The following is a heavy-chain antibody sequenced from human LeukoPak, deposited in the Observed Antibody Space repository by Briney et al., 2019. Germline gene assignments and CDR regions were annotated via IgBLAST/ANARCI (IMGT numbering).Heavy chain of an antibody. D-gene: IGHD6-13*01. CDR3: ARDAGSSWHN. J-gene: IGHJ4*02. Sequence: ASVKVSCKASGYTFTGYYMHWVRQAPGQGPEWMGMINPGDGSTTYRQKFQGRVTMTRDMSTSTVFMELSGLKFEDTAVYYCARDAGSSWHNWGQGTLVTVSS. CDR1: GYTFTGYY. V-gene: IGHV1-46*01. CDR2: INPGDGST.